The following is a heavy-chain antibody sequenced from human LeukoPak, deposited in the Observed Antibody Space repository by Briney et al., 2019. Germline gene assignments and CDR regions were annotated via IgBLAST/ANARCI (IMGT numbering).Heavy chain of an antibody. V-gene: IGHV4-59*01. Sequence: SETLSLTCTVSGGSISSYYWSWIRQPPGKGLEWIGYIYYSGSTNYNPSLKSRVTISVDTSKNQFSLKLSSVTAADTAVYYCAREEGSWYPFDYWGQGTLVTVSS. CDR2: IYYSGST. J-gene: IGHJ4*02. CDR1: GGSISSYY. D-gene: IGHD6-13*01. CDR3: AREEGSWYPFDY.